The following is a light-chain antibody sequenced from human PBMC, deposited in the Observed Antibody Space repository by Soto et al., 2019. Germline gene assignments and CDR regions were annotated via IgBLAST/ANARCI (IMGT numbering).Light chain of an antibody. CDR2: GAS. V-gene: IGKV3-15*01. CDR3: QQYNNWPLT. J-gene: IGKJ4*01. Sequence: EIGMTQSPATLSVSPGERATLACRASQSVSSNLAWYQQKPGQAPRLLIYGASTRATGIPARFSGSGSGTEFTLTISSLQSVDFAVYYCQQYNNWPLTFGGGTKVEIK. CDR1: QSVSSN.